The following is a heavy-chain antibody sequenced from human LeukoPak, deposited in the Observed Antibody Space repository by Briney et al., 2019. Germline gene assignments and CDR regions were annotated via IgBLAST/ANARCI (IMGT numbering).Heavy chain of an antibody. J-gene: IGHJ1*01. Sequence: ASVKVSCKTSGYSFNVYYMNWVRLVPGQGLEWMGWISPNTGSAIYAPKFRDRVTMTRDTSINTAYMELSGLTSGDTAIYYCARDLRGAVADIWGQGTLVTVSS. V-gene: IGHV1-2*02. CDR3: ARDLRGAVADI. CDR2: ISPNTGSA. CDR1: GYSFNVYY. D-gene: IGHD6-19*01.